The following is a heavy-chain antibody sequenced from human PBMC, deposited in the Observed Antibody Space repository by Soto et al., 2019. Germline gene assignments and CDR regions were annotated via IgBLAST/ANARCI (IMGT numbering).Heavy chain of an antibody. J-gene: IGHJ5*02. D-gene: IGHD5-12*01. V-gene: IGHV1-69*02. CDR3: ARGRRGYSGYDYSRWFDP. Sequence: GASVKVSCKASGGTFSSYTISWVRQAPGQGLEWMGRIIPILGIANYAQKFQGRVTITADKSTSTAYMELSSLRSEDTAVYYCARGRRGYSGYDYSRWFDPWGQGTLVTVSS. CDR1: GGTFSSYT. CDR2: IIPILGIA.